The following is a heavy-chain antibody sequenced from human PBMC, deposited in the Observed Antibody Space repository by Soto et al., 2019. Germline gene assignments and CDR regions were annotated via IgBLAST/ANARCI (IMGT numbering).Heavy chain of an antibody. Sequence: GALRLSCAASVLTVSSYGMHWVRQAPGKGLEWVAVISYDGSNKHYADSVKGRFTISRDNSKNTLYLQMNSLRAEDRAVYYCAKARLPYSYYGLDVWGQGTTVTVSS. J-gene: IGHJ6*02. CDR1: VLTVSSYG. D-gene: IGHD6-25*01. V-gene: IGHV3-30*18. CDR2: ISYDGSNK. CDR3: AKARLPYSYYGLDV.